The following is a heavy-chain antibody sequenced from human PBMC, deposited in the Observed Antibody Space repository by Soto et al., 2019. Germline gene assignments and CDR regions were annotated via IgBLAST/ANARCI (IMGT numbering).Heavy chain of an antibody. D-gene: IGHD1-7*01. V-gene: IGHV4-34*01. CDR2: INHSGST. CDR3: ATDKAGTTGYSFDY. CDR1: GGSFSGYY. J-gene: IGHJ4*02. Sequence: QVQLQQWGAGLLKPSETLSLTCAVYGGSFSGYYWSWIRQPPGKGLEWIGEINHSGSTNYNPSLKSRVTISVDTSKNQFSLKLSSVTAADTAVYYCATDKAGTTGYSFDYWGQGTLVTVSS.